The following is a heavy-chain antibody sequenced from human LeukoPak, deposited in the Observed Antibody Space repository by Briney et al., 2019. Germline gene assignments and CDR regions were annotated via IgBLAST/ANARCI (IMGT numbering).Heavy chain of an antibody. CDR3: ARVSVSGAYDY. D-gene: IGHD1-26*01. CDR1: GGSVNSFY. Sequence: SETLSLACTVSGGSVNSFYWTWIRQPGGKGLEWIGRIYSSGSTNYNPSLKNRVTMSVDTPKNQFSLKLTSVTAADTAVYYCARVSVSGAYDYWGQGTLVTVSS. V-gene: IGHV4-4*07. CDR2: IYSSGST. J-gene: IGHJ4*02.